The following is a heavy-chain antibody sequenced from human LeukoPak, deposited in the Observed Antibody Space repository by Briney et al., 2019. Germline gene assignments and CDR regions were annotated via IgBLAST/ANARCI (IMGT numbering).Heavy chain of an antibody. J-gene: IGHJ4*02. CDR1: GFTFNNYA. D-gene: IGHD3-3*01. V-gene: IGHV3-23*01. CDR2: ISGSGSST. Sequence: GGSLRLSCAASGFTFNNYAMSWVRQAPGKGLEWVSAISGSGSSTYYADSVKGRFTISRDISKNTLYLQMNSLRADDTALYYCAKHAYDFWSGYYTWGQGTLVTVSS. CDR3: AKHAYDFWSGYYT.